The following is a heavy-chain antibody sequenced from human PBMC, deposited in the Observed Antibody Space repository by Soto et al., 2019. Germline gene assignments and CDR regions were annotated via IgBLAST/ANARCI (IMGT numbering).Heavy chain of an antibody. Sequence: PGASLRLSCGASGFTFSSYAMSSVRQAPGKRLEWVSAISGSGGSTYYADSVKGRFTISRDNSKNTLYLQMNSLRAEDTAVYYCAKDDPGYSSSWYSLPRLYYGMDVWGQGTTVTVSS. J-gene: IGHJ6*02. CDR3: AKDDPGYSSSWYSLPRLYYGMDV. CDR2: ISGSGGST. CDR1: GFTFSSYA. V-gene: IGHV3-23*01. D-gene: IGHD6-13*01.